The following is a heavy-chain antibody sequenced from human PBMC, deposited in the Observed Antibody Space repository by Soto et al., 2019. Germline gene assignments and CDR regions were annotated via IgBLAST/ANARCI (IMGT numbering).Heavy chain of an antibody. Sequence: SCKASGGTFSSYAMSWVRQAPGKGLEWVSAISGSGGSTYYADSVKGRFTISRDNSKNTLYLQMNSLRAEDTAVYYCAASGYSYGNYYYYGMDVWGQGTTVTVSS. CDR3: AASGYSYGNYYYYGMDV. CDR1: GGTFSSYA. V-gene: IGHV3-23*01. D-gene: IGHD5-18*01. CDR2: ISGSGGST. J-gene: IGHJ6*02.